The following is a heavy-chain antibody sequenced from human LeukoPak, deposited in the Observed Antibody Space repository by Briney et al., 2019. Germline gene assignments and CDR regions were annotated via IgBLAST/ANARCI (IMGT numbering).Heavy chain of an antibody. D-gene: IGHD1-1*01. CDR2: ISGSGGDT. CDR3: AKLSGTYGTTSRVLDS. CDR1: GFTFTTYA. V-gene: IGHV3-23*01. Sequence: GGSLRLSCAASGFTFTTYAIMWVRQAPGKGLEWVSVISGSGGDTYFADSVEGRFTISRDNSKNTLYLQMNNLRAEDTAVYYCAKLSGTYGTTSRVLDSWGQGTLVTVSS. J-gene: IGHJ4*02.